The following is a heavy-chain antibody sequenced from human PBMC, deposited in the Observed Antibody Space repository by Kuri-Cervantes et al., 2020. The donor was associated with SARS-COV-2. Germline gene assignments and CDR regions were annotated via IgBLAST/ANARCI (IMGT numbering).Heavy chain of an antibody. J-gene: IGHJ6*03. CDR2: IVVGSGNT. CDR1: GFTFTSPA. D-gene: IGHD2-2*01. Sequence: SVKVSCKASGFTFTSPAMQWVRQARGQRLEWIGWIVVGSGNTNYAQKFQERVTITRDMSTSTAYMELSSLRSEDTAVYYCAAGLPAAMDYYYYYMDVWGKGTTVTVSS. V-gene: IGHV1-58*02. CDR3: AAGLPAAMDYYYYYMDV.